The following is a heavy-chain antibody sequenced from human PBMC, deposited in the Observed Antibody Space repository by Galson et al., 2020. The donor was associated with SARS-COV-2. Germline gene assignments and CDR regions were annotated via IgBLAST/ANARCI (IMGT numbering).Heavy chain of an antibody. V-gene: IGHV4-31*03. CDR2: IHYNGGT. D-gene: IGHD2-15*01. Sequence: TLSLTCTVSGGSISSGGYYWTWIRQHPGKGLEWIGYIHYNGGTYSNPSLRSRVTISVDTSKNQFSLKLSSVTAADTAVYYCARDRGGYEVFDYWGQGTLVTVSS. CDR1: GGSISSGGYY. J-gene: IGHJ4*02. CDR3: ARDRGGYEVFDY.